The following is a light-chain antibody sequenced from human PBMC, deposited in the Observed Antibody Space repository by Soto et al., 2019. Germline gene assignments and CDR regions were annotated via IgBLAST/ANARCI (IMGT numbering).Light chain of an antibody. CDR1: QTLSINS. V-gene: IGKV3-20*01. Sequence: EIVLTQSPDTLSLSPGERATLFCRASQTLSINSLAWYQQKHGQAPRLLIYAASTRDTGIPDRFNGSGSGTDFALTSNRLEPEDFAVYYCQQYDGAPLTFGPGTKVDVK. CDR2: AAS. J-gene: IGKJ3*01. CDR3: QQYDGAPLT.